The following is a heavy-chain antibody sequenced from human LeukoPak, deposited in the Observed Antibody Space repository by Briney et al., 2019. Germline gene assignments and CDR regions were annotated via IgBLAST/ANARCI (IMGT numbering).Heavy chain of an antibody. D-gene: IGHD2-15*01. CDR3: AKVTSGGSCYQSDY. Sequence: PGGSLRLSCAASGFTFSSFAMRWVRQAPGKGLEWVSSISGNGVGTYYADSVKGRFTISRDNSKNSLNPQMNSLRAEDTAVYYCAKVTSGGSCYQSDYWGQGTLVTVSS. V-gene: IGHV3-23*01. CDR1: GFTFSSFA. CDR2: ISGNGVGT. J-gene: IGHJ4*02.